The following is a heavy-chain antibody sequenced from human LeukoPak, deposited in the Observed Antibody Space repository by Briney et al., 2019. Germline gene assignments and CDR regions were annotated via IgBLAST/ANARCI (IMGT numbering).Heavy chain of an antibody. J-gene: IGHJ6*03. Sequence: PGGSLRLSCAASGFTFSSYAMSWVRQPPGKGLEWIGEINHSGSTNYNPSLKGRVTISVDTSKNQFSLKLSSVTAADTAVYYCARARTTYYYYYMDVWGKGTTVTVSS. CDR1: GFTFSSYA. V-gene: IGHV4-34*01. D-gene: IGHD1-1*01. CDR3: ARARTTYYYYYMDV. CDR2: INHSGST.